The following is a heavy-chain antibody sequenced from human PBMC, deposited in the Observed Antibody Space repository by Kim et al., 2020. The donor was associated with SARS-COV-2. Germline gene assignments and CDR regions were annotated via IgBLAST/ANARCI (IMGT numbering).Heavy chain of an antibody. D-gene: IGHD1-26*01. V-gene: IGHV3-64D*06. CDR3: VRYGRSYGAVL. Sequence: GGSLRLSCTGSGFIFSDYAIHWVRRAPGKGLEYVSATTRSGDGSFYAASVEDRFTVSRDNSKNTLYLQMNSLRLEDTSMYYCVRYGRSYGAVLWGKGTLVMVSS. J-gene: IGHJ4*02. CDR2: TTRSGDGS. CDR1: GFIFSDYA.